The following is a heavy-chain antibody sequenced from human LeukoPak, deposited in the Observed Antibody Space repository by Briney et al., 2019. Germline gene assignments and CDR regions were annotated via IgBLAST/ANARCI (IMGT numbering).Heavy chain of an antibody. V-gene: IGHV3-15*01. CDR2: IKSKTDGGTT. D-gene: IGHD5-18*01. CDR1: GFTFSNAW. J-gene: IGHJ4*02. CDR3: TTVLGHISGCSYGYRADY. Sequence: PGGSLRLSCAASGFTFSNAWMSWVRQAPGKGLEWVGRIKSKTDGGTTDYAAPVKGRFTISRDDSKNTLYLQMNSLKTEDTAVYYCTTVLGHISGCSYGYRADYWGQGTLVTVSS.